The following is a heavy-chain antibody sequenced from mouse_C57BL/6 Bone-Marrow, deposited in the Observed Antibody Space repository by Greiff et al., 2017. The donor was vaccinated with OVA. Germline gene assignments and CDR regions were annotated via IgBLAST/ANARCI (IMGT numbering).Heavy chain of an antibody. CDR2: IYPGDGDT. Sequence: VQLQESGPELVKPGASVKISCKASGYAFSSSWMNWVKQRPGKGLEWIGRIYPGDGDTNYNEKFKSKATLTVDKPSSTAYMQLSSLTSEDSAVYYCARGANYYGSSPSYAMDYWGQGTSVTVSS. CDR1: GYAFSSSW. J-gene: IGHJ4*01. D-gene: IGHD1-1*01. CDR3: ARGANYYGSSPSYAMDY. V-gene: IGHV1-82*01.